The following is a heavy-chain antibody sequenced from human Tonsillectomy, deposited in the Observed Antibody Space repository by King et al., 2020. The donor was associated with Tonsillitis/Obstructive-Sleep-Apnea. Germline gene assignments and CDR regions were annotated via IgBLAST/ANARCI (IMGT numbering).Heavy chain of an antibody. CDR3: ARRMTTGYFDY. CDR2: ISYDGSNK. D-gene: IGHD4-17*01. CDR1: GFTFSTYA. Sequence: VQLVESGGGVVQPGRSLRLSCAASGFTFSTYAMHWVRQAPGKGLEWVAVISYDGSNKYYEDSVKGRFTISRENSKNTLYLQMNSLRAEDTAVYYCARRMTTGYFDYWGQGTLVTVSS. V-gene: IGHV3-30*04. J-gene: IGHJ4*02.